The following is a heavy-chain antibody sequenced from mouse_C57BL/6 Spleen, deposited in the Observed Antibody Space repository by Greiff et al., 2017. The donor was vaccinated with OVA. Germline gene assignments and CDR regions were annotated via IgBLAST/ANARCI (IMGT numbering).Heavy chain of an antibody. CDR3: ARNPPYDYDYAMDY. D-gene: IGHD2-4*01. V-gene: IGHV2-2*01. J-gene: IGHJ4*01. Sequence: VQLVESGPGIVQPSQSLSITCTVSGFSLTSYGVHWVRQSPGKGLEWLGVIWSGGSTDYNAAFISRLSISKDNSKSQVFFKMNSLQADDTAIYYCARNPPYDYDYAMDYWGQGTSVTVSS. CDR1: GFSLTSYG. CDR2: IWSGGST.